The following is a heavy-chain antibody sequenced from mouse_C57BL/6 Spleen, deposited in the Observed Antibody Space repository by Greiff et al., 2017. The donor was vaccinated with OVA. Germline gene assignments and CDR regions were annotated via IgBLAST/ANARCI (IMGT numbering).Heavy chain of an antibody. V-gene: IGHV1-50*01. J-gene: IGHJ2*01. CDR1: GYTFTSYW. CDR2: IDPSDSYT. Sequence: QVQLQQPGAELVKPGASVKLSCKASGYTFTSYWMQWVKQRPGQGLEWIGEIDPSDSYTNYNQKFKGKATLTVDTSSSTAYMQLSSLTSEDSAVYYCARSSITTVQVYFDYWGQGTTLTVSS. D-gene: IGHD1-1*01. CDR3: ARSSITTVQVYFDY.